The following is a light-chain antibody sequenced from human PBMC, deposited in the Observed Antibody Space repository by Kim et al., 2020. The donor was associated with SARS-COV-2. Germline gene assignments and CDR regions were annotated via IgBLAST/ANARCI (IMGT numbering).Light chain of an antibody. J-gene: IGKJ1*01. CDR1: QSISSW. V-gene: IGKV1-5*01. CDR2: DAS. Sequence: DIQMTQSPSTLSASVGDRVTITCRASQSISSWLAWYQQKPGKAPKLLIYDASSLESGVPSRFSGSGSGTEFTLTISSLQPDDFATYYCQQYNSITWTFFEGTKVGIK. CDR3: QQYNSITWT.